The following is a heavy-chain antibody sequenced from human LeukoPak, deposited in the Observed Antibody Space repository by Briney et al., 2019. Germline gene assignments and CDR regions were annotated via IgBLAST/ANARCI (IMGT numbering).Heavy chain of an antibody. D-gene: IGHD2-15*01. Sequence: GGSLRLSCAASGFTFSSYSMNWVRQAPGKGLEWVSSISSSSSYIYYADSVKGRFTISRDNAKNSQYLQMNSLRAEDTAVYYCARVGVVAATPVLMDVWGKGTTVTVSS. V-gene: IGHV3-21*01. J-gene: IGHJ6*04. CDR2: ISSSSSYI. CDR3: ARVGVVAATPVLMDV. CDR1: GFTFSSYS.